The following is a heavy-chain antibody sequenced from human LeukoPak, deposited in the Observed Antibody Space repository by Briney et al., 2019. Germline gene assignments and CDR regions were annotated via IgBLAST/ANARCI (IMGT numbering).Heavy chain of an antibody. J-gene: IGHJ4*02. V-gene: IGHV4-30-2*01. CDR3: ARCPSSYDLWSLYYAFDS. CDR1: GGSISSGGDF. CDR2: IYYNGST. Sequence: SQTLSLTCTVSGGSISSGGDFWRWIRQPPGKGLEWIGYIYYNGSTYYNPSLKSRVTISADRSKNQFSLRLSSVTAADTAVYYCARCPSSYDLWSLYYAFDSWGQGTLVTVSS. D-gene: IGHD3-3*01.